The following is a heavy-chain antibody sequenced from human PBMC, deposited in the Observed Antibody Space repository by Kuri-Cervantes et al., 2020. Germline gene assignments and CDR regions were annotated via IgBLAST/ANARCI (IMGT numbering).Heavy chain of an antibody. Sequence: GGSLRLSCAASGFTFSSYAMSWVRQAPGKGLEWVSAISGSGGSTYYADSVKGRFTISRDNAKNSLYLQMNSLRAEDTAVYYCATHLGGYYFDYWGQGTLVTVSS. J-gene: IGHJ4*02. CDR1: GFTFSSYA. V-gene: IGHV3-23*01. CDR3: ATHLGGYYFDY. D-gene: IGHD3-16*01. CDR2: ISGSGGST.